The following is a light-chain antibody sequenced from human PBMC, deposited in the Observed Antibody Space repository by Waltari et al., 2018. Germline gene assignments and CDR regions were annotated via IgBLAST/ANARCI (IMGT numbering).Light chain of an antibody. J-gene: IGLJ2*01. CDR2: EVS. CDR3: SSYITTNTLEL. V-gene: IGLV2-14*01. CDR1: SSDVGSYNY. Sequence: QSALTQPASVSGSPGQSITISCTGTSSDVGSYNYVSWYQQHPGKAPKLMIYEVSYLPARVSNRLSGSKAGNTASLTISWLQAEDEADYYCSSYITTNTLELFGGGTSLTVL.